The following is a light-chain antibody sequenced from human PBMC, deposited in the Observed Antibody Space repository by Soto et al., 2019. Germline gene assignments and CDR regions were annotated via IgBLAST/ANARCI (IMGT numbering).Light chain of an antibody. CDR2: DVT. CDR3: CSYAGTYTHVV. V-gene: IGLV2-11*01. Sequence: QSALTQPRSVSGSPGQSVTISCTGTSSDVASYDYVSWYQQHPDKAPKLIIYDVTKRPSGVPDRFSGSKSGNTTSLTISGLQAEDEADYHCCSYAGTYTHVVFGGGTKVTVL. J-gene: IGLJ2*01. CDR1: SSDVASYDY.